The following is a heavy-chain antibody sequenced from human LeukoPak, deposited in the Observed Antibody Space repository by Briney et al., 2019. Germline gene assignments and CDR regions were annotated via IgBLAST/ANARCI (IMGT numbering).Heavy chain of an antibody. J-gene: IGHJ6*03. CDR1: GFTFSDYY. CDR3: GGCGGILYFDYYMDV. Sequence: GGSLRLSCAASGFTFSDYYMSWIRQAPGKGLEWVSYISSSGSTIYYADSVKGRFTISRDNAKNSLYLQMNSLRAEDTAVYYCGGCGGILYFDYYMDVWGKGTRSPSP. CDR2: ISSSGSTI. D-gene: IGHD3-9*01. V-gene: IGHV3-11*01.